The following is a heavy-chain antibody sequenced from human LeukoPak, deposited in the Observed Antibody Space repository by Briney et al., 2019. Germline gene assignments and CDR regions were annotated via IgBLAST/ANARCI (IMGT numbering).Heavy chain of an antibody. CDR3: ARGFFGNRGIAFDI. CDR1: GYTFTGYY. D-gene: IGHD3-3*01. V-gene: IGHV1-8*03. Sequence: ASVKVSCKASGYTFTGYYMHWVRQAPGQGLEWMGWMNPNSGNTGYAQKFQGRVTITRNTSISTAYMELSSLRSEDTAVYYCARGFFGNRGIAFDIWGQGTMVTVSS. CDR2: MNPNSGNT. J-gene: IGHJ3*02.